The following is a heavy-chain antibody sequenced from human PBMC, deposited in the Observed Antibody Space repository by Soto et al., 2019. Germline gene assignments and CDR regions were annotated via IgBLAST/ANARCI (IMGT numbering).Heavy chain of an antibody. CDR2: IYYGGST. J-gene: IGHJ6*04. Sequence: PSETLSLTCTVSGGSISSGGYYWSWIRQHPGKGLEWIGYIYYGGSTYYNPSLKSRVTISVDTSKNQFSLKLSSVTAADTAVYYCARDWGYSGYDYVWGKGTTVTVSS. V-gene: IGHV4-31*03. D-gene: IGHD5-12*01. CDR3: ARDWGYSGYDYV. CDR1: GGSISSGGYY.